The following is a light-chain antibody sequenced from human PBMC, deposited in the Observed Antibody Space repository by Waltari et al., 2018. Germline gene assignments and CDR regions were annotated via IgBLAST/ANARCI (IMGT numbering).Light chain of an antibody. CDR1: QPVLFSANNKNY. CDR3: HQFYVAPHT. J-gene: IGKJ2*01. V-gene: IGKV4-1*01. CDR2: LAT. Sequence: DIVMTQSPDSLAVSLGERATINCKSSQPVLFSANNKNYLAWYQQKPGQPPKLLIYLATTRESGVPDRFSGSGSGTDFTLTISSLQAEDVAVYYCHQFYVAPHTFGQGTRLVIK.